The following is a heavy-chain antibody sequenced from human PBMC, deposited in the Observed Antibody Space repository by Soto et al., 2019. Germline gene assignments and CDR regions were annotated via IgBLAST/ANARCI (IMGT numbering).Heavy chain of an antibody. Sequence: QGQLVESGGGVVQPGRSLRLSCEASGFTFSNYGMNWVRQAPGKGLEWVAVISYDGSNKYYADSVKGRFTISRDNSKNTLYLQMNSLRAEDTAVYYCAKDLGRGSSLFDAFDIWGQVTMVTVSS. J-gene: IGHJ3*02. CDR1: GFTFSNYG. D-gene: IGHD1-26*01. CDR3: AKDLGRGSSLFDAFDI. CDR2: ISYDGSNK. V-gene: IGHV3-30*18.